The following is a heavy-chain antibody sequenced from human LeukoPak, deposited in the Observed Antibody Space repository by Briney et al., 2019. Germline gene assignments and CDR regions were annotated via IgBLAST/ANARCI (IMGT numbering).Heavy chain of an antibody. CDR3: AKDLWGITMIVGGGVDY. CDR1: GFTFSIYA. D-gene: IGHD3-22*01. V-gene: IGHV3-30-3*01. Sequence: GGSLRLSCAASGFTFSIYAMHWVRQAPGKGLEWVAAISYDGSNEYYADSVKGRFTISRDNSKNTLYLQMNSLRAEDTAVYYCAKDLWGITMIVGGGVDYWGQGTLVTVSS. CDR2: ISYDGSNE. J-gene: IGHJ4*02.